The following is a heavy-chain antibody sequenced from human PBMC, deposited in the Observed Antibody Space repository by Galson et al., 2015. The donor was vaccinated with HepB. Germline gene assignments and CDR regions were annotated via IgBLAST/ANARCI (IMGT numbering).Heavy chain of an antibody. J-gene: IGHJ4*02. CDR2: ISYDGSNK. V-gene: IGHV3-30*04. Sequence: SLRLSCAASGFTFSSYAMNWVRQAPGKGLEWVAVISYDGSNKYYADSVKGRFTISRDNSKNTLYLQMNSLRAEDTAVYYCAVLGPGMGIRIPKPGSYYFDYWGQGTLVTVSS. D-gene: IGHD1-14*01. CDR3: AVLGPGMGIRIPKPGSYYFDY. CDR1: GFTFSSYA.